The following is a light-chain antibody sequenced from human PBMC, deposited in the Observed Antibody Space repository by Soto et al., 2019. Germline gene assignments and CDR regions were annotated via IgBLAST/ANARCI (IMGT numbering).Light chain of an antibody. CDR3: QQYNNWPPNT. CDR1: QHDSTN. V-gene: IGKV3-15*01. J-gene: IGKJ5*01. CDR2: YAS. Sequence: EIAVTQSPATLSLSPGMRATLSCRASQHDSTNLAWYQQKPGQAPRLLIYYASTRATGIPDRFSGSGSGTEFTLTISSLQSEDFAVYYCQQYNNWPPNTFGQGTRLEIK.